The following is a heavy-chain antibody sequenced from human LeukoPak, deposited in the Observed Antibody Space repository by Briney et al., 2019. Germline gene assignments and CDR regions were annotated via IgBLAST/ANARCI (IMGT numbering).Heavy chain of an antibody. J-gene: IGHJ4*02. CDR3: AKDWSPRASTPFDY. Sequence: GSLRLSCAASGFNLSSYGMHWVRQAPGKGLEWVAFIRYDGSNKYYADSVKGRFAISRDNSKNTLYLQMNSLRAEDTAVYYCAKDWSPRASTPFDYWGQGTLVTVSS. CDR1: GFNLSSYG. V-gene: IGHV3-30*02. D-gene: IGHD2-2*01. CDR2: IRYDGSNK.